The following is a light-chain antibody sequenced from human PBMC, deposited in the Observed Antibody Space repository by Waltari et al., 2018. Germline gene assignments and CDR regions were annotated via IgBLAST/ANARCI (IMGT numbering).Light chain of an antibody. J-gene: IGKJ3*01. CDR3: QQYDNLVFT. V-gene: IGKV1-33*01. CDR2: DAS. CDR1: QDTRNY. Sequence: DIQMTQSPSSLSASVGHRVTITCQASQDTRNYLNWYQQKPGKAPKLLIYDASSLETGVPSRFSGNGSGTDFTFTISSLQPEDIATYYCQQYDNLVFTFGPGTKVDIK.